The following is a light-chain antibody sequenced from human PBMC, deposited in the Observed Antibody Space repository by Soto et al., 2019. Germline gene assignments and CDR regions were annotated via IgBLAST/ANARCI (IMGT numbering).Light chain of an antibody. J-gene: IGKJ1*01. Sequence: EIVLTQSPGTLSLSPGEGTTLSCRASQSVSSSYLAWYQQKPGQAPRLLIYGASSRATGIPDRFSGSGSGTDFTLTISRLEPEDFAVYYCQQRSSWPWTFGQGTKLEIK. CDR3: QQRSSWPWT. CDR1: QSVSSSY. CDR2: GAS. V-gene: IGKV3D-20*02.